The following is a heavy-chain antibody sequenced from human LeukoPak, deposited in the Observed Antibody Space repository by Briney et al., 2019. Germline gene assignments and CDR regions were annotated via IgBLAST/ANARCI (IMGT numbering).Heavy chain of an antibody. CDR1: GFTFSSYA. CDR3: AKPYYDILTGYWPFDY. V-gene: IGHV3-23*01. D-gene: IGHD3-9*01. Sequence: PGGSLRLSCAASGFTFSSYAMSWVRQAPGKGLEWVSAISGSGGSTYYADSVKGRFTISRDNSKNTLYLQMNGLRAEDTAVYYCAKPYYDILTGYWPFDYWGQGTLVTVSS. J-gene: IGHJ4*02. CDR2: ISGSGGST.